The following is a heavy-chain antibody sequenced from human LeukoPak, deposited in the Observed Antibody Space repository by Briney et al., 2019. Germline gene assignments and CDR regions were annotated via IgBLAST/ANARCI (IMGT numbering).Heavy chain of an antibody. CDR1: GFTFSNSW. Sequence: QPGGSLRLSCAASGFTFSNSWMHWVRQGPGKGLVWVSRISSDGSSTNYADSVKGRFTISRDNAKDTLYLQENSLRAEDTAVYYCARDGFDDWGQGTLVTVSS. CDR3: ARDGFDD. J-gene: IGHJ4*02. CDR2: ISSDGSST. V-gene: IGHV3-74*01.